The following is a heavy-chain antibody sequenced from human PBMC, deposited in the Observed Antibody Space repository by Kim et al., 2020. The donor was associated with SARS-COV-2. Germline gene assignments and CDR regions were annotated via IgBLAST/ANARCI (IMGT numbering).Heavy chain of an antibody. CDR3: ARENLLWFGEGDV. Sequence: SETLSLTCTVSGGSISSGGYYWSWIRQHPGKGLEWIGYIYYSGSTYYNPSLKSRVTISVDTSKNQFSLKLSSVTAADTAVYYCARENLLWFGEGDVWGQGTTVTVSS. D-gene: IGHD3-10*01. CDR2: IYYSGST. CDR1: GGSISSGGYY. V-gene: IGHV4-31*03. J-gene: IGHJ6*02.